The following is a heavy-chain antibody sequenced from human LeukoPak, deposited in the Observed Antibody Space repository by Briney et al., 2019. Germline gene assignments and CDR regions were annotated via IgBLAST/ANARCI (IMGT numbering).Heavy chain of an antibody. CDR2: IYTSGTT. Sequence: SETLSLTCSVSGGSMSSNYWSWIRQPAGKGLEWIGRIYTSGTTNYNPSLKSRVTMSVDTSKNQFSLKLSSVTAADTAVYYCARGALYYYDSSGYYSTYYFDYWGQGTLVTVSS. V-gene: IGHV4-4*07. CDR1: GGSMSSNY. CDR3: ARGALYYYDSSGYYSTYYFDY. D-gene: IGHD3-22*01. J-gene: IGHJ4*02.